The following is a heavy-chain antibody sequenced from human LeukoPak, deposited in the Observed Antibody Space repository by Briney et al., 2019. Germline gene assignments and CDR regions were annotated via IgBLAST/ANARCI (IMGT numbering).Heavy chain of an antibody. V-gene: IGHV3-30*03. J-gene: IGHJ4*02. CDR2: ISYAGSYK. D-gene: IGHD6-19*01. CDR3: AGVSESGWYYFDY. Sequence: GGSLRLSCAASGLTLNTCAMQWVRQARGRGRGWVVVISYAGSYKYYADSVKGRFSISRDNSKKTLYLQMSSLRDEDTAVYYCAGVSESGWYYFDYWGQGTLVTVSS. CDR1: GLTLNTCA.